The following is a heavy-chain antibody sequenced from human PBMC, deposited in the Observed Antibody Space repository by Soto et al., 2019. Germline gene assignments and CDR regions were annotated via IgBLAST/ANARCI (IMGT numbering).Heavy chain of an antibody. CDR3: ARDPPITSDYAMDV. CDR1: GFAVSSSY. V-gene: IGHV3-53*02. CDR2: TYTGGST. J-gene: IGHJ6*02. D-gene: IGHD1-20*01. Sequence: EVQLVETGGDLIQSGGSLRLSCAASGFAVSSSYMIWVRQAPGQGLECVSITYTGGSTHYADSVKGRFTVSRDDSRNTLYLQMNSLRAEDTAVYYCARDPPITSDYAMDVWGQGTTVIVSS.